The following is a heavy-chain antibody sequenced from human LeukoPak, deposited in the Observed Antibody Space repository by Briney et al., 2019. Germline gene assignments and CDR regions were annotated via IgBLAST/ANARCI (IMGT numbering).Heavy chain of an antibody. J-gene: IGHJ4*02. CDR1: GFTFSSYW. V-gene: IGHV3-7*01. CDR2: IKKDGSEE. CDR3: ARHLSGVTGYTYGRGIDY. Sequence: SGGSLRLSCAASGFTFSSYWMSWVRQAPGKGLEWVANIKKDGSEEYYVDSVKGRFTISRDNAKKSLYLQMNSLRAEDTAVYYCARHLSGVTGYTYGRGIDYWGQGTLVTVSS. D-gene: IGHD5-18*01.